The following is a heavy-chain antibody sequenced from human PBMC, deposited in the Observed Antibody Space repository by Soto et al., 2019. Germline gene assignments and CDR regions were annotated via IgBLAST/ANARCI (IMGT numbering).Heavy chain of an antibody. CDR1: GFTFSSYA. J-gene: IGHJ4*02. CDR2: ISGSGGST. Sequence: GGSLRLSCAASGFTFSSYAMSWVRQAPGKGLEWVSAISGSGGSTYYADSVKGRFTISRDNSKNTLYLQMNSLRAEDTAVYYCANSITVTTGFDYWGQGTLVTVSS. V-gene: IGHV3-23*01. CDR3: ANSITVTTGFDY. D-gene: IGHD4-17*01.